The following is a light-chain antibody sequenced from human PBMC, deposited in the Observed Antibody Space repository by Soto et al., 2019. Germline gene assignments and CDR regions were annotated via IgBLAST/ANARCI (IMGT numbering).Light chain of an antibody. CDR2: EVF. CDR3: SSYTTSSARV. CDR1: SSDVGAYDY. V-gene: IGLV2-14*01. J-gene: IGLJ1*01. Sequence: SALTQPASVSGSPGQSITISCTGTSSDVGAYDYVSWYQQHPGKAPRLLIYEVFNRPSGVSDRFSGSKSANTASLTISGLLSEDEADYYCSSYTTSSARVFGTGTKVTVL.